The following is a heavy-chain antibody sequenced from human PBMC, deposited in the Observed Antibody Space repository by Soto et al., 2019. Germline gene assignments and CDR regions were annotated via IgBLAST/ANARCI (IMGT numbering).Heavy chain of an antibody. J-gene: IGHJ6*02. Sequence: GESLKISCKGSGYSFTSYWISWVRQMPGKGLEWMGRIDPSDSYTNYSPSFQGHVTISADKSISTAYLQWSSLKASDTAMYYCASLLSDYYDSSFSRGDVWGQGTTVTVSS. CDR2: IDPSDSYT. CDR1: GYSFTSYW. V-gene: IGHV5-10-1*01. D-gene: IGHD3-22*01. CDR3: ASLLSDYYDSSFSRGDV.